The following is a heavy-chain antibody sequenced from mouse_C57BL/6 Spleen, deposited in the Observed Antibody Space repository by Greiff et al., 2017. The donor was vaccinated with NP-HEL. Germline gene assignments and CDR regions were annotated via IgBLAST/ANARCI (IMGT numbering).Heavy chain of an antibody. CDR2: IYPGDGDT. V-gene: IGHV1-80*01. J-gene: IGHJ3*01. CDR1: GYAFSSYW. D-gene: IGHD3-2*02. Sequence: VQRVESGAELVKPGASVKISCKASGYAFSSYWMNWVKQRPGKGLEWIGQIYPGDGDTNYNGKFKGKATLTADKSSSTAYMQLSSLTSEDSAVYFCARRAAQAAFAYWGQGTLVTVSA. CDR3: ARRAAQAAFAY.